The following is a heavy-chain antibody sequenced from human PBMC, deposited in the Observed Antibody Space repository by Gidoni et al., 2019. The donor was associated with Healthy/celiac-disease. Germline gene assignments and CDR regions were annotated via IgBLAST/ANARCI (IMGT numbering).Heavy chain of an antibody. J-gene: IGHJ6*02. Sequence: QVQLVQSGAEVKKPGSSVKVSCKASGGIFSIYAISWVRQAPGQGLEWMGGIIPIFGTANYAQKFQGRVTITADKSTSTAYMELSSLRSEDTAVYYCARGIVVVPAAAGGYYGMDVWGQGTTVTVSS. CDR2: IIPIFGTA. CDR1: GGIFSIYA. V-gene: IGHV1-69*06. CDR3: ARGIVVVPAAAGGYYGMDV. D-gene: IGHD2-2*01.